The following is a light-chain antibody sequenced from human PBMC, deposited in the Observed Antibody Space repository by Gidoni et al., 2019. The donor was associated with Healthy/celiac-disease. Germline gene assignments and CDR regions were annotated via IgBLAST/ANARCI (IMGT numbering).Light chain of an antibody. Sequence: EIVLTQSPGTLCLSPGERATLSCRASQSVSSSYVAWYQQKPGQAPRLLIYGASSRATGIPDRFSGSGSGTDFTLTISRLEPEDFAVYYCQQYGSSPRTFGQGTKVEIK. CDR3: QQYGSSPRT. J-gene: IGKJ1*01. CDR2: GAS. CDR1: QSVSSSY. V-gene: IGKV3-20*01.